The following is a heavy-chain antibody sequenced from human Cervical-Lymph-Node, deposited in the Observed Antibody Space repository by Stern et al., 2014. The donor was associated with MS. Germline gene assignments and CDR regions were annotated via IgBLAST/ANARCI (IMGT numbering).Heavy chain of an antibody. CDR2: IKEDGSET. D-gene: IGHD2-15*01. CDR1: GFTFSSSW. V-gene: IGHV3-7*01. CDR3: ARGSDT. J-gene: IGHJ5*02. Sequence: VQLVESGGGLVPPGGSLRLSCAASGFTFSSSWLNWVRQAPGKGLEWVANIKEDGSETYYVDSVKGRFTISRDNAKNSLYLQMNSLRAEDTAVYYCARGSDTWGQGTLVTVSS.